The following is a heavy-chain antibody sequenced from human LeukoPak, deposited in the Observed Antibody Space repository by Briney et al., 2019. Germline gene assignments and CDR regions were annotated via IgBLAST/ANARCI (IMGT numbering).Heavy chain of an antibody. V-gene: IGHV3-48*02. Sequence: GGSLRLSCAASGFTFSSYNMNWVRQSPGKGLEWVSYISSSSSTIYYADSVKGRFTISRDDAKNSLYLQMNSLRDEDTAVYYCARGEGVLFNYWGQGTLVTVSS. CDR1: GFTFSSYN. CDR3: ARGEGVLFNY. J-gene: IGHJ4*02. D-gene: IGHD3-10*01. CDR2: ISSSSSTI.